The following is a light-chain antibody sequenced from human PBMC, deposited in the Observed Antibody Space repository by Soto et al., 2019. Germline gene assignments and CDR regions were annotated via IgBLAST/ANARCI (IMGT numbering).Light chain of an antibody. J-gene: IGLJ2*01. CDR1: SSNIGAGYD. Sequence: QSVLTQPPSVSGAPGQRVTISCTGSSSNIGAGYDVNWYQQLPGTAPKLLIYGNNNRPSGAPDRFSGSKSGTSASLAITGLQAEDETDYYCQSYDSSLSAVVFGGGTKLTVL. V-gene: IGLV1-40*01. CDR3: QSYDSSLSAVV. CDR2: GNN.